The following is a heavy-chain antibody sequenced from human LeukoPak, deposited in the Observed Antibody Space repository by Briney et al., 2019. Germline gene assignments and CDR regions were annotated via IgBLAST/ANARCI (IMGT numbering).Heavy chain of an antibody. CDR1: GFTFDDYA. Sequence: GGSLRLSCAASGFTFDDYAMHWVRQAPGKGLEWVSGISWNSGSIGYAGSVKGRFTISRDNAKNSLYLQMNSLRAEDTALYYCAKGWFGELRGFVDYWGQGTLVTVSS. J-gene: IGHJ4*02. D-gene: IGHD3-10*01. V-gene: IGHV3-9*01. CDR2: ISWNSGSI. CDR3: AKGWFGELRGFVDY.